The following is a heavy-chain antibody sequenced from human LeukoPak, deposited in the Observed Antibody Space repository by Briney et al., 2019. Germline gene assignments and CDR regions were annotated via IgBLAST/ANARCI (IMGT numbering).Heavy chain of an antibody. CDR3: ASTVEMATPGAFDI. J-gene: IGHJ3*02. V-gene: IGHV1-18*01. D-gene: IGHD5-24*01. Sequence: ASVKVSCKASGYTFTSYGISWVRQAPGQGLEWMGWISAYNGNTNYAQKLQGRVTMTTDTSTSTAYMELRSLRSDDTAVYYCASTVEMATPGAFDIWGQGTMVTVSS. CDR1: GYTFTSYG. CDR2: ISAYNGNT.